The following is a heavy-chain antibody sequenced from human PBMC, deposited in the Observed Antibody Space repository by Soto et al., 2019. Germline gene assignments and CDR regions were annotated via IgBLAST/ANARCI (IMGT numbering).Heavy chain of an antibody. Sequence: SVKVSCKASGGTFSSYAISWVRQAPGQGLEWMGGIIPIFGTANYAQKFQGRVTITADESTSTAYMELSSLRSEDTAVYYCARTVGRGGDYYYYGMDVWGQGTTVTVSS. J-gene: IGHJ6*02. CDR1: GGTFSSYA. V-gene: IGHV1-69*13. CDR2: IIPIFGTA. CDR3: ARTVGRGGDYYYYGMDV. D-gene: IGHD2-15*01.